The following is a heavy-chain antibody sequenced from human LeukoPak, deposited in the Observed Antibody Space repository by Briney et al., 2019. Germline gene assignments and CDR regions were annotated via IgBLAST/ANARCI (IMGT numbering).Heavy chain of an antibody. Sequence: GGSLRLLCAASVLTFSGCAMLWVPQASGKGLVWVGRIRSKANSYATAYAASVKGRVTIPRDDSKNKADRQINSLRTEDTAVYYCTSPTDDSVWGSYRGLDYWGQGTLVTVSS. CDR2: IRSKANSYAT. D-gene: IGHD3-16*02. J-gene: IGHJ4*02. CDR3: TSPTDDSVWGSYRGLDY. CDR1: VLTFSGCA. V-gene: IGHV3-73*01.